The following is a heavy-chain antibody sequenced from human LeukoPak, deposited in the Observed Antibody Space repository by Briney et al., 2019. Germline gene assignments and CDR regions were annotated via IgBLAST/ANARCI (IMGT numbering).Heavy chain of an antibody. CDR3: ARQPYSGSYDYYMDV. CDR2: IYYSGST. V-gene: IGHV4-39*01. CDR1: GGSISSSSYY. Sequence: PSETLSLTCTVSGGSISSSSYYWGWIRQPPEKGLEWIGSIYYSGSTYYNPSLKSRVTISVDTSKNQFSLKLSSVTAADTAVYYCARQPYSGSYDYYMDVWGKGTTVTVSS. J-gene: IGHJ6*03. D-gene: IGHD1-26*01.